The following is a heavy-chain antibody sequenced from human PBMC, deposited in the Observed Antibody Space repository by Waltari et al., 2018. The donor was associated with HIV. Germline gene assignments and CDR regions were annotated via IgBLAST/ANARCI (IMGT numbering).Heavy chain of an antibody. J-gene: IGHJ6*02. CDR3: ARLMGTSFGMVIYYSYGMDV. Sequence: EVKLLESGGGLVQPGGSLRLSCEASGFSFSSYAMSWVRQAPGKGLEWVSGISGSGDSRYYADSGKGRFSISRDNSKNTLSLQMNSLRAEDTAVYYCARLMGTSFGMVIYYSYGMDVWGQGTTVTVSS. V-gene: IGHV3-23*01. D-gene: IGHD3-3*01. CDR1: GFSFSSYA. CDR2: ISGSGDSR.